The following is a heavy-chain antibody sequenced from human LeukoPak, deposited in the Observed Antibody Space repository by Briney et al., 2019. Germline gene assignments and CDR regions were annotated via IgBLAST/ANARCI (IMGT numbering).Heavy chain of an antibody. J-gene: IGHJ4*02. V-gene: IGHV3-66*04. CDR1: GFIASNKY. D-gene: IGHD4-17*01. CDR3: ARRRGGYGEGELDY. Sequence: PGGSLRLSCAASGFIASNKYMSWVRQAPGKGLEWASTIRSDGTTDYADSVKGRFTISRDDSKNTVYLQMDSLRVEDTAVYSCARRRGGYGEGELDYWGQGTLVTVSS. CDR2: IRSDGTT.